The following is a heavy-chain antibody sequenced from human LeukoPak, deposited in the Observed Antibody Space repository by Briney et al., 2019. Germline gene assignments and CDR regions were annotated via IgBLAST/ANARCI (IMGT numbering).Heavy chain of an antibody. V-gene: IGHV3-23*01. J-gene: IGHJ6*02. CDR3: AKIAAAFLNYYYGMDV. D-gene: IGHD6-13*01. CDR2: ISGSGGST. CDR1: GFTFSSYA. Sequence: GGSLRLSCAASGFTFSSYAMSWVRQAPGKGLEWVSAISGSGGSTYYADSVKGRFTISRDNSKNTLYLQMNSLRAEDTAVYYCAKIAAAFLNYYYGMDVWGQGTTVTVSS.